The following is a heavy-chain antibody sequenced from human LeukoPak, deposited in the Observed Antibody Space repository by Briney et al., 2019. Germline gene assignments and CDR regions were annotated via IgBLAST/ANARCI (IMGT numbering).Heavy chain of an antibody. CDR2: IRYDGSNK. D-gene: IGHD4-11*01. V-gene: IGHV3-30*02. Sequence: GGSLRLSCAASEFTFSGYVMYWVRQAPGKGLEWVAFIRYDGSNKYYADSVKGRFTISRDNSKNTLYLQMNSLRAEDTAVYYCAKDRRDYSRTVIDYWGQGTLVTVSS. CDR3: AKDRRDYSRTVIDY. J-gene: IGHJ4*02. CDR1: EFTFSGYV.